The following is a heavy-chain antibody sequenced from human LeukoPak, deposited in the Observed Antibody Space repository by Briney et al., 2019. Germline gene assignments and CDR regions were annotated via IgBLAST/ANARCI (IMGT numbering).Heavy chain of an antibody. CDR3: ARDRYPAGLA. Sequence: MPGGSLTLSCVASGFTFTSYSMNWVRQAPGKGLEWVSSITSTSKYIDYADSLKGRFTISRDNAKNSLFLQMNSLRAEDTAVYYCARDRYPAGLAWGQGTLVTVSS. D-gene: IGHD6-19*01. CDR2: ITSTSKYI. CDR1: GFTFTSYS. V-gene: IGHV3-21*06. J-gene: IGHJ4*02.